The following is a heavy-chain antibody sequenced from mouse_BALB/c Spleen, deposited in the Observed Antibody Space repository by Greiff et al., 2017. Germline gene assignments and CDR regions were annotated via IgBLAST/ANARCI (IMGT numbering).Heavy chain of an antibody. V-gene: IGHV5-17*02. CDR1: GFTFSSFG. J-gene: IGHJ4*01. CDR2: ISSGSSTI. CDR3: TRALGLRAMDY. D-gene: IGHD3-1*01. Sequence: DVKLVESGGGLVQPGGSRKLSCAASGFTFSSFGMHWVRQPPEKGLEWVAYISSGSSTIYYADTVKGRFTISRDNPKNTLFMQMTSLRSEDTAMYYCTRALGLRAMDYWGQGTSVTVSS.